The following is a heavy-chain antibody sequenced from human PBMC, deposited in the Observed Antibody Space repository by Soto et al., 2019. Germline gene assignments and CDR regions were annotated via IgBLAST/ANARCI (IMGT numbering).Heavy chain of an antibody. D-gene: IGHD1-20*01. J-gene: IGHJ4*02. V-gene: IGHV4-4*07. CDR2: VYSSGTT. CDR1: GGSINSYW. Sequence: EPLSLTCSVSGGSINSYWWSWIRQPAGKGLEWIGRVYSSGTTDYNPSLNSRATLSVETSKNQFSLKLSSVTAEDTAVYYCARDLDNWNYLGYWGQGTLVTVSS. CDR3: ARDLDNWNYLGY.